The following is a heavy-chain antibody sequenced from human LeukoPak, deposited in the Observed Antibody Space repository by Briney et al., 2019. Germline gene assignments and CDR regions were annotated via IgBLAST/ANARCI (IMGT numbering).Heavy chain of an antibody. CDR1: GYTFTSYD. CDR3: AKDWGLYDSSGFGY. V-gene: IGHV1-8*03. D-gene: IGHD3-22*01. J-gene: IGHJ4*02. CDR2: MNPNSGNT. Sequence: GASVKVSCKASGYTFTSYDINWVRQATGQGLEWMGWMNPNSGNTGYAQKFQGRVTITRNTSISTAYMELSSLRSEDTAVYYCAKDWGLYDSSGFGYWGQGTLVTVSS.